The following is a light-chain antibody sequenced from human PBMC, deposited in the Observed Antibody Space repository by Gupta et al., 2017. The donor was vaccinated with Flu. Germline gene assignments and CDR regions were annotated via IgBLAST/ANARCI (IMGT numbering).Light chain of an antibody. CDR3: QRMRHRPT. J-gene: IGKJ4*01. V-gene: IGKV3-11*01. CDR2: DPS. CDR1: QGVSSY. Sequence: EIVLTQSPATLSLSPGDRATLSCRASQGVSSYLAWYQQTPGQAPRLLIYDPSSRATGIPAMCSSRWSGTYLLLIISSVAPEDVAVYYCQRMRHRPTFGEGTKVEIK.